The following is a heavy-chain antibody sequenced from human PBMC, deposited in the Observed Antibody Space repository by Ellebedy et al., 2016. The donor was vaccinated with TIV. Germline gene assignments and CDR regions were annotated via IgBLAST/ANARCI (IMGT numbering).Heavy chain of an antibody. J-gene: IGHJ3*01. V-gene: IGHV3-23*01. CDR3: ARDPVCVGPASDV. D-gene: IGHD2-8*01. CDR2: LTTGGVT. Sequence: GESLKISCVVSGFTFSTYAMRCFRQAPGKGLEWVSALTTGGVTFYADSVKGRFTISRDSYKDNLFLQMNSLRAEDTAIYFCARDPVCVGPASDVWGQGTMVTVSS. CDR1: GFTFSTYA.